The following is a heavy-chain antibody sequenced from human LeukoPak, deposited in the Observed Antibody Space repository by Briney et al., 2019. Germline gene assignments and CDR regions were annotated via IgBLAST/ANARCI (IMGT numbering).Heavy chain of an antibody. CDR3: ARANQGGYYDSSGYYPFDY. V-gene: IGHV4-30-4*08. CDR2: IYYSGST. Sequence: SQTLSLTCTVSGGSLSSGDYYWSWIRQPPGKGLKWIGYIYYSGSTYYNPSLKSRVTISVDTSKNQFSLKLSSVTAADTAVYYCARANQGGYYDSSGYYPFDYWGQGTLVTVSS. D-gene: IGHD3-22*01. CDR1: GGSLSSGDYY. J-gene: IGHJ4*02.